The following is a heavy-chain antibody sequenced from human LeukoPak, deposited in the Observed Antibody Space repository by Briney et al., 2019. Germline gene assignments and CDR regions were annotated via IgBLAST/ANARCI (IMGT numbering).Heavy chain of an antibody. CDR2: FDPEDGET. Sequence: ASVKVSFKASGYTFTGYYMHWVRQAPGKGLEWMGGFDPEDGETIYAQKFQGRVTMTEDTSTDTAYMELSSLRSEDTAVYYCATGDGGYDSGPDYWGQGTLVTVSS. D-gene: IGHD5-12*01. V-gene: IGHV1-24*01. CDR3: ATGDGGYDSGPDY. CDR1: GYTFTGYY. J-gene: IGHJ4*02.